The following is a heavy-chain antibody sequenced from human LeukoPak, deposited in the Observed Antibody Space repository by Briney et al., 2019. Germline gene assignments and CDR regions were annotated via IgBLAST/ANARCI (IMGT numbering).Heavy chain of an antibody. CDR1: GGSISSYC. J-gene: IGHJ3*02. Sequence: SETLSLTCTVSGGSISSYCWSWIRQPPGKGLEWIGYIYYSRSTNHNPSLKSRVTISVDTSKNQFSLKLSSVTAADTAVYYCARSPSCGGDCFGAFDIWGQGTMVTVSS. V-gene: IGHV4-59*01. CDR2: IYYSRST. CDR3: ARSPSCGGDCFGAFDI. D-gene: IGHD2-21*02.